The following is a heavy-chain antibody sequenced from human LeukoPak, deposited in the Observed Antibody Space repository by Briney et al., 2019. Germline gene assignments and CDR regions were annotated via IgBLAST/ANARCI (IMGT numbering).Heavy chain of an antibody. CDR2: INPNSGDT. J-gene: IGHJ3*02. CDR3: ARDPLYHYDSSRGAFDI. CDR1: GYTFTGYY. Sequence: ASVKVSCKASGYTFTGYYMHWVRQAPGQGLEWMGRINPNSGDTNYAQKFQGRVTMTRDTSISTAYMELSRLRSDDTAVYYCARDPLYHYDSSRGAFDIWGQGTMVTVSS. D-gene: IGHD3-22*01. V-gene: IGHV1-2*06.